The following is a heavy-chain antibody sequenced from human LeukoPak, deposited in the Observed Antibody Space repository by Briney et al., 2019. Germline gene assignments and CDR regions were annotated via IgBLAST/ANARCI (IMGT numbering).Heavy chain of an antibody. CDR2: ISSSSSTI. D-gene: IGHD3-3*01. V-gene: IGHV3-48*01. Sequence: GGSLRLSCAASGFTFSSYSMNWVRQAPGKGLEWVSYISSSSSTIYYADSVKGRFTISRDNAKNSLYLQMNSLRAEDTAVYYCARDFWSGYHKAYYFGYWGQRTLVTVSS. CDR1: GFTFSSYS. J-gene: IGHJ4*02. CDR3: ARDFWSGYHKAYYFGY.